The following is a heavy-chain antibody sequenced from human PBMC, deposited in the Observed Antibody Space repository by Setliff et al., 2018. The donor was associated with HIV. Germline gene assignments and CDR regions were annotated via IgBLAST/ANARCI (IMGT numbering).Heavy chain of an antibody. V-gene: IGHV4-34*01. J-gene: IGHJ4*02. Sequence: LSLTCVVYGGSFSSYYWGWIRQPPGKGLEWIGSFYYSGSTNYNPSLKSRVTISVDTSKNQFSLKLSSVTAADTAVYYCARGFHYNILTGYYYFDYWGQGTLVTVSS. CDR1: GGSFSSYY. D-gene: IGHD3-9*01. CDR2: FYYSGST. CDR3: ARGFHYNILTGYYYFDY.